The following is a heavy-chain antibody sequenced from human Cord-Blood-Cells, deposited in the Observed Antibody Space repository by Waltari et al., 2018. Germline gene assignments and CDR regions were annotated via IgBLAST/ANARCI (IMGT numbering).Heavy chain of an antibody. J-gene: IGHJ4*02. CDR3: ARRGSSGWYFDY. CDR2: IIPIFGTA. Sequence: QVQRVQAGAEVTEPGSSVKVSCKASGGTLSSYAISWVRQAPGQGLEWMGVIIPIFGTANYAQQFQGRVTITADESTTPAYMELSSLRSEDTAVYYCARRGSSGWYFDYWGQGTLVTVSS. CDR1: GGTLSSYA. D-gene: IGHD6-19*01. V-gene: IGHV1-69*01.